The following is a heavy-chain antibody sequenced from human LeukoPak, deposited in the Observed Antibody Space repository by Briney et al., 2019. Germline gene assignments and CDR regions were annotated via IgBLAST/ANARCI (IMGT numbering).Heavy chain of an antibody. CDR1: GGSFSGYY. CDR2: INHRGST. Sequence: PSETLSLTCAVYGGSFSGYYWNLIRQPPGKGLEWIGEINHRGSTNYNPSLKSRVSISVDKSKNQFSLKLSSVTAADTAVYYCARGRTTYDYVWGSYRPPDYWGQGTLVTVSS. J-gene: IGHJ4*02. CDR3: ARGRTTYDYVWGSYRPPDY. V-gene: IGHV4-34*01. D-gene: IGHD3-16*02.